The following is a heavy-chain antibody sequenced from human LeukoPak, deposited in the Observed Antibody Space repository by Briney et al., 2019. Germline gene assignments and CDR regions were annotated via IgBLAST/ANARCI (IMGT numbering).Heavy chain of an antibody. CDR2: FDPEDGET. J-gene: IGHJ4*02. V-gene: IGHV1-24*01. CDR3: ATGIGGSMVYFDY. CDR1: GYTLTEIS. Sequence: ASVKVSCKXSGYTLTEISMHWVRQAPRKGLEWMGGFDPEDGETIYAQKFQGRVTMTEDTSTDTAYMELSSLRSEDTAVYYCATGIGGSMVYFDYWGQGTLVTVSS. D-gene: IGHD5-12*01.